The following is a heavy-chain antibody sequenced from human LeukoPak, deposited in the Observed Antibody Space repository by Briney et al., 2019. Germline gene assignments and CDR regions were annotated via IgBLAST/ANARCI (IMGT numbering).Heavy chain of an antibody. J-gene: IGHJ4*02. Sequence: PGRSLRLSCAAAGFTFSSYGIHWVRQAPGKGREWVAFISYDGSNEYYADSVKGRFTISRDNSKNTLYLQMNSLRAEGTAVYYWAKGYGSGSYMIDYWGQGTLVTVSS. CDR3: AKGYGSGSYMIDY. CDR2: ISYDGSNE. D-gene: IGHD3-10*01. V-gene: IGHV3-30*18. CDR1: GFTFSSYG.